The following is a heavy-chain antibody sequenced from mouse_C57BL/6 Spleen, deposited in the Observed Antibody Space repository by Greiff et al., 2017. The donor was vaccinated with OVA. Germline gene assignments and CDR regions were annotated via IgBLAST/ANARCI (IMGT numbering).Heavy chain of an antibody. CDR3: ARYYYGSSYVDYAMDY. Sequence: EVQLVESGGDLVKPGGSLKLSCAASGFTFSSYGMSWVRQTPDKRLEWVATISSGGSYTYYPDSVKGRFTISRDNAKNTLYLQMSSLKSEDTAMYYCARYYYGSSYVDYAMDYWGQGTSVTVSS. J-gene: IGHJ4*01. CDR1: GFTFSSYG. D-gene: IGHD1-1*01. CDR2: ISSGGSYT. V-gene: IGHV5-6*01.